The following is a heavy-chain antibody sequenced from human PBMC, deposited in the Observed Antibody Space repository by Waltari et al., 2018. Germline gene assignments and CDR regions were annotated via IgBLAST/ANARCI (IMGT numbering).Heavy chain of an antibody. CDR1: GGSISSGDYY. CDR3: AREDYGGNLNGGMDV. D-gene: IGHD2-21*02. V-gene: IGHV4-30-4*08. J-gene: IGHJ6*02. Sequence: QVQLQESGPGLVKPSQTLSLTCTVSGGSISSGDYYWSLIRQPPGKGLEWIGYIYYSGSTYYNPSLKSRVTISVDTSKNQFSLKLSSVTAADTAVYYCAREDYGGNLNGGMDVWGQGTTVTVSS. CDR2: IYYSGST.